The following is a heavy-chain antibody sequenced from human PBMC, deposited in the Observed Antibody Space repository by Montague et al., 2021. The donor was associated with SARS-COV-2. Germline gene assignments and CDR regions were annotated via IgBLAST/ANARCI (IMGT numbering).Heavy chain of an antibody. CDR1: GDSVSRNNPA. Sequence: CAISGDSVSRNNPAWNWIRQSPLRGLAWLGRTYYGSSWNTDYAVSVKSRIAISPDTSKNQFSLHLNSVTPEDTAVYYCARGWNYAFDIWSQGTMVTVSS. CDR3: ARGWNYAFDI. D-gene: IGHD1-7*01. CDR2: TYYGSSWNT. J-gene: IGHJ3*02. V-gene: IGHV6-1*01.